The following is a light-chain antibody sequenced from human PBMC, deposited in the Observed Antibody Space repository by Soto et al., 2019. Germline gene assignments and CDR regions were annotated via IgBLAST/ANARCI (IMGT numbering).Light chain of an antibody. V-gene: IGLV2-14*01. CDR1: SSDVGGYNY. J-gene: IGLJ1*01. CDR2: DVS. Sequence: QSVLTQPASVSGSPGQSITISCTGTSSDVGGYNYVSWYQQHPGKAPKLMIYDVSNRPSGVSNRFSGSKSGNTASLTISGLQAEDEADYYCSSYTSSSTGLYVFGTGTKLTVL. CDR3: SSYTSSSTGLYV.